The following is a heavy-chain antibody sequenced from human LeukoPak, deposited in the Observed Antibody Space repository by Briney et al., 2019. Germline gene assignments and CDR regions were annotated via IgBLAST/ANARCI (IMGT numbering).Heavy chain of an antibody. D-gene: IGHD3-3*01. Sequence: ASVKVSCKASGYTFTGYYMHWVRQAPGQGLEWMGWINPNSGGTNYAQKFQGRVTMTRDTSISTAYMEPSRLRSDDTAVYYCARDNKEDYDFWSGYPPTDYWGQGTLVTVSS. V-gene: IGHV1-2*02. J-gene: IGHJ4*02. CDR3: ARDNKEDYDFWSGYPPTDY. CDR1: GYTFTGYY. CDR2: INPNSGGT.